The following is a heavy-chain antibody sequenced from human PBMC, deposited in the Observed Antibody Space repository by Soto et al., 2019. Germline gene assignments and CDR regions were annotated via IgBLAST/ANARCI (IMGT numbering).Heavy chain of an antibody. CDR3: AREGGDILSGSPICYFQH. CDR2: ISSSRSYI. J-gene: IGHJ1*01. D-gene: IGHD3-9*01. CDR1: GFTVSSYS. V-gene: IGHV3-21*01. Sequence: EVQLVESGGGLVKPGGSLRLSCAASGFTVSSYSMNWVRQAPGKGLEWVASISSSRSYIYYAVSVKGRFTISRDNDKNSLYLPMHSLRAEDTAVYYCAREGGDILSGSPICYFQHWGQGTLVTVSS.